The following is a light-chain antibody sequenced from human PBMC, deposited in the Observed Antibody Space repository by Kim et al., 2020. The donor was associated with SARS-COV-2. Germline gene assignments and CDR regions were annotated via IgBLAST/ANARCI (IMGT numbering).Light chain of an antibody. CDR3: QQRSNWPPLT. Sequence: SPVDRATLSCSASQSVSSYLAWYQQKPGQAPRLLIYDASNRATGIPARFSGSGSGTDFTLTISSLEPEDFAVYYCQQRSNWPPLTFGGGTKVDIK. CDR1: QSVSSY. J-gene: IGKJ4*01. V-gene: IGKV3-11*01. CDR2: DAS.